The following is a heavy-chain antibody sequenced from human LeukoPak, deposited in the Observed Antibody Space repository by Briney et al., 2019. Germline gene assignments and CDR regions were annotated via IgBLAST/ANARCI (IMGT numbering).Heavy chain of an antibody. CDR1: GFTVSSNY. CDR3: AKMYNWNYGGAFDI. D-gene: IGHD1-7*01. J-gene: IGHJ3*02. V-gene: IGHV3-53*01. Sequence: GGSLRLSCAASGFTVSSNYLSWVRQAPGKGLEWVSLIYSGGSTYYADSVKGRFTISRDNSKNTLYLQMNSLRAEGTAVYYCAKMYNWNYGGAFDIWGQGTMVTVSS. CDR2: IYSGGST.